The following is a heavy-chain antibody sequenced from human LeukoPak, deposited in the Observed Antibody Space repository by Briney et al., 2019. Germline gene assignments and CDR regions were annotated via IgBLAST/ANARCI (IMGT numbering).Heavy chain of an antibody. V-gene: IGHV3-23*01. Sequence: GGSLRLSCAASGFTFSSYAMSWVRQAPGKGLEWVSAISGSGGSTYYADSVKGQFTISRDNSKNTLYLQMNSLRAEDTAVYYCAKALTGSYYRSWFDPWGQGTLVTVSS. CDR3: AKALTGSYYRSWFDP. D-gene: IGHD3-10*01. J-gene: IGHJ5*02. CDR2: ISGSGGST. CDR1: GFTFSSYA.